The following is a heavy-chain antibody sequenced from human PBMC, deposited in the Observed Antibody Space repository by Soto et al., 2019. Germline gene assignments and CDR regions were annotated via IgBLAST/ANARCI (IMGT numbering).Heavy chain of an antibody. CDR3: ARVGYDFSSGVFDY. V-gene: IGHV3-48*03. J-gene: IGHJ4*02. Sequence: GGSLRLSCAASGFTFSSYEMNWVRQAPGKGLEWVSYISSSGSTIYYADSVKGRFTISRDNAKNSLYLQMNSLRAEDTAVYYCARVGYDFSSGVFDYWGQGTLVTV. CDR2: ISSSGSTI. CDR1: GFTFSSYE. D-gene: IGHD3-3*01.